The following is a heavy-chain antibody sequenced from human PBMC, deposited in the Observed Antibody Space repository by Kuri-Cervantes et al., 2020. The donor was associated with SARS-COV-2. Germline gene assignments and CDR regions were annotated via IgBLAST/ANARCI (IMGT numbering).Heavy chain of an antibody. J-gene: IGHJ3*02. CDR1: GYTFTSYY. V-gene: IGHV1-2*06. CDR2: INPNSGGT. D-gene: IGHD4-23*01. CDR3: ARDPGGLDAFDI. Sequence: ASVKVSCKASGYTFTSYYMHWVRQAPGQGLEWMGRINPNSGGTNYAQKFQGRVTMTRDTSISTAYMELSRLRSDDTAVYYCARDPGGLDAFDIWGQGTRVTVSS.